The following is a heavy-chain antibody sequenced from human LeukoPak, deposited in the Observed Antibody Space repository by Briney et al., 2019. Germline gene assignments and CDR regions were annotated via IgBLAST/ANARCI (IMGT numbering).Heavy chain of an antibody. Sequence: GGSLRLSCAASGFTFSSYSMNWVRQAPGKGLEWVSSISSSSYIYYADSVKGRFTISRDNSKNTLYLQMNSLRAEDTAVYYCANGINYGGNSRGVAFDIWGQGTMVTVSS. D-gene: IGHD4-23*01. CDR1: GFTFSSYS. CDR2: ISSSSYI. V-gene: IGHV3-21*04. CDR3: ANGINYGGNSRGVAFDI. J-gene: IGHJ3*02.